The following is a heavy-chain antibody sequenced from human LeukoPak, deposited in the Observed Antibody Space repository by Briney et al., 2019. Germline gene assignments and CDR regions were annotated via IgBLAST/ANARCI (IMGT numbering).Heavy chain of an antibody. CDR1: GITFSSYS. V-gene: IGHV3-21*01. CDR2: ISSGSSYR. CDR3: ARDGITIFGVVIARRFDS. D-gene: IGHD3-3*01. J-gene: IGHJ4*02. Sequence: PGGSLRLSCAASGITFSSYSMNWVRQAPGKGLEWVSSISSGSSYRYYADSVKGRFTISRDNAKNSLYLQMNSLRAEDTAVYYCARDGITIFGVVIARRFDSWGQGTLVTVSS.